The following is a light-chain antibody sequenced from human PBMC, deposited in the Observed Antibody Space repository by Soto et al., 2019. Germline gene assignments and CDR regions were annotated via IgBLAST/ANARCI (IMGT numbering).Light chain of an antibody. J-gene: IGLJ1*01. CDR3: TSYAGNNNFEV. V-gene: IGLV2-8*01. Sequence: QSVLTQPPSASGSPGQSVTISCTGTRSDVGAYNYVSWYQQHPGKAPKVMIYEVTKRPSGVPDRFSGSKSGNTASLTVSGLLAEDEADYYCTSYAGNNNFEVFGTGTKVTVL. CDR1: RSDVGAYNY. CDR2: EVT.